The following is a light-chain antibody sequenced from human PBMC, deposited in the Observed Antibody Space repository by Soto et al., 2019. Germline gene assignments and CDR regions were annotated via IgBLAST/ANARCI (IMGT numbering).Light chain of an antibody. CDR2: LNNDGSH. J-gene: IGLJ2*01. CDR3: QTWGTGILV. CDR1: SGHRSYA. Sequence: QLVLTQSPSASASLGASVKLTCTLSSGHRSYAIAWHQQQPEKGPRYLMKLNNDGSHTKGDGIPDRFSGSSSGAERYLTISSLQSEDEADYYCQTWGTGILVFGGGTKLTVL. V-gene: IGLV4-69*01.